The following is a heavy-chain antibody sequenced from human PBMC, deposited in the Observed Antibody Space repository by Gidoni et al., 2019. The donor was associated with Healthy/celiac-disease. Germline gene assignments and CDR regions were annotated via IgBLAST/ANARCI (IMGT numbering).Heavy chain of an antibody. V-gene: IGHV3-33*08. Sequence: QVQLVESGGGVVQPGRSLRLSCAASGFTLSSYGMHWVRQAPGQGLGWVAVIWYDGSNKYYADSVKGRFTISRDNSKNTLYLQMNSLRAEDTAVYYCAREFEWLLYYYYYGMDVWGQGTTVTVSS. CDR3: AREFEWLLYYYYYGMDV. CDR2: IWYDGSNK. D-gene: IGHD3-3*01. CDR1: GFTLSSYG. J-gene: IGHJ6*02.